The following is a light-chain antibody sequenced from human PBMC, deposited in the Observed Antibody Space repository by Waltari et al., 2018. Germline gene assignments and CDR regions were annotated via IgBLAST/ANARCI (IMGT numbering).Light chain of an antibody. J-gene: IGLJ3*02. CDR3: AAWEDSLSGWV. CDR2: RGN. Sequence: QSVLTQPPSASGTPGQRVTISFSGNSSNFGENYVYWYQQLPGTAPKLLIYRGNQRPSGGPDRFSGSESGPSASLGISGLGSEDEADYHCAAWEDSLSGWVFGGGTKLTVL. CDR1: SSNFGENY. V-gene: IGLV1-47*01.